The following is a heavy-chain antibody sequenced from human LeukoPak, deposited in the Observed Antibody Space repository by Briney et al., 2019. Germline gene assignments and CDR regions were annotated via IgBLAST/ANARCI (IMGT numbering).Heavy chain of an antibody. CDR3: ARPVAYCSSTSCSFYFDY. CDR1: GFTFSSYW. Sequence: GGSLRLSCAASGFTFSSYWMHWVRQAPGKGLVWVSRINTDGSSTSYADSVKGRFTNSRDNAKNTLYLQMNSLRAEDTAVYYCARPVAYCSSTSCSFYFDYWGQGTLVTVSS. V-gene: IGHV3-74*01. CDR2: INTDGSST. D-gene: IGHD2-2*01. J-gene: IGHJ4*02.